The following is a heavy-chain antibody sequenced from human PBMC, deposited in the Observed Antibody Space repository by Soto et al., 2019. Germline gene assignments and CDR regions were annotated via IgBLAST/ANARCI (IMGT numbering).Heavy chain of an antibody. J-gene: IGHJ6*02. CDR1: GFTFSTYP. CDR3: VKPPVITASYYYYDMDV. CDR2: ISGSGIST. D-gene: IGHD4-4*01. V-gene: IGHV3-23*01. Sequence: GSLRLSCAASGFTFSTYPMSWVRQAPGKGLEWVSGISGSGISTYYTDSVKGRFTVSRDNSKNTVFLQMNSLRDEDTAVYYCVKPPVITASYYYYDMDVWGQGTTVTVSS.